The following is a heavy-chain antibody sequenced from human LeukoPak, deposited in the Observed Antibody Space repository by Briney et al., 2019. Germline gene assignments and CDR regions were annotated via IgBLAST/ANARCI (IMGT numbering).Heavy chain of an antibody. CDR1: GGSISSDTDY. J-gene: IGHJ4*02. D-gene: IGHD2-15*01. V-gene: IGHV4-39*01. CDR3: ARQWGAEGYCSGGSCYDYFDY. Sequence: SETLSLTCTVSGGSISSDTDYWGWIRQSPGKGLEWIGSILYSGRTSYNPSLKSRVTISVNTSKNQFSLKLSSVTAADTAVYYCARQWGAEGYCSGGSCYDYFDYWGQGTLVTVSS. CDR2: ILYSGRT.